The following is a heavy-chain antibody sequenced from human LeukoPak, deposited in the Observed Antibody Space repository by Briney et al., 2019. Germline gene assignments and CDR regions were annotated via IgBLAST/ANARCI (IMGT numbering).Heavy chain of an antibody. CDR3: AREHIVVVTAIPYYYYYYYMDV. Sequence: GGSLRLSCAASGFTFSDHYMDWVRQAPGKGLEWVGRTRNKANSYTTEYAASVKGRFTISRDDSKNSLYLQMNSLKTEDTAVYYCAREHIVVVTAIPYYYYYYYMDVWGKGTTVTVSS. J-gene: IGHJ6*03. CDR1: GFTFSDHY. V-gene: IGHV3-72*01. D-gene: IGHD2-21*02. CDR2: TRNKANSYTT.